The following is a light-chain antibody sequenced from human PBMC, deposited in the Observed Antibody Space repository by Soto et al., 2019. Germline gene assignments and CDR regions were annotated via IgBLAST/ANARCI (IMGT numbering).Light chain of an antibody. CDR2: EVN. J-gene: IGLJ3*02. V-gene: IGLV2-14*01. Sequence: QSALTQPASVSGSPGQSISISCTGTSSDVGGFDYVSWFQQHPGKAPKLMISEVNNRPSGVSNRFSGSKSGNTAYLTISGLQAEDEADYYCSSYTTSSTRVFGGGTKVTVL. CDR1: SSDVGGFDY. CDR3: SSYTTSSTRV.